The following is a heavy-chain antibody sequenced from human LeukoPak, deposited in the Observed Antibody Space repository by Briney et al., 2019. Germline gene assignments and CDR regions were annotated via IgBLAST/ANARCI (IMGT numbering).Heavy chain of an antibody. CDR3: AGAPGYRSFLDY. Sequence: GGSLRLSCAASGFTFSSYEMNWVRQAPGKGLEWVSYISSSGSTIYYADSVKGRFTISRDNAKNSLYLQMNSLRAEDTAVYYCAGAPGYRSFLDYWGQGTLVTVSS. D-gene: IGHD6-13*01. CDR1: GFTFSSYE. J-gene: IGHJ4*02. CDR2: ISSSGSTI. V-gene: IGHV3-48*03.